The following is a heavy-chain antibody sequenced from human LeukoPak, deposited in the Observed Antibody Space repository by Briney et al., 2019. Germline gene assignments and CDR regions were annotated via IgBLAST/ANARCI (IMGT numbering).Heavy chain of an antibody. CDR3: ARWPYDSSSRYFDY. V-gene: IGHV4-59*08. J-gene: IGHJ4*02. CDR1: GGSISSYY. Sequence: PSETLSLTCTVSGGSISSYYWSWIRQPPGKGLEWIGYIYYSGSTNYNPSLKSRVTISVDTSKNQFSLKLSSVTAADTAVYYCARWPYDSSSRYFDYWGQGTLVTVSS. D-gene: IGHD3-22*01. CDR2: IYYSGST.